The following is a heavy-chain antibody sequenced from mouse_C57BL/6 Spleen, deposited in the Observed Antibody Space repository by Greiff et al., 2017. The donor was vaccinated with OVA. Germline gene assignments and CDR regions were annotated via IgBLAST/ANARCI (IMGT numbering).Heavy chain of an antibody. Sequence: QVTLKVSGPGILQPSQTLSLTCSFSGFSLSTFGMGVGWIRQPSGKGLEWLAHIWWDDDKYSNPALKSRLTISKENSKNQVFLKIVNVDTADHATYYCARTRRYSNYSYAMDYWGQGTSVTVSS. CDR2: IWWDDDK. CDR3: ARTRRYSNYSYAMDY. CDR1: GFSLSTFGMG. D-gene: IGHD2-5*01. J-gene: IGHJ4*01. V-gene: IGHV8-8*01.